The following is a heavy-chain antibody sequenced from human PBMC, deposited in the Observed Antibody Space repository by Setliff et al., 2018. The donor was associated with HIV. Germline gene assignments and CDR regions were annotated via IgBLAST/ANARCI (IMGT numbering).Heavy chain of an antibody. Sequence: ASVKVSCKASGYTSTSYGISWVRQAPGQGLEWMGWISAYNGNTNYAQKLQGRVTMTTDTSTSTAYMELRSLRSDDTAVYYCARGGGYYDSSGPVHYYYYYYMDVWGKGTTVTVSS. CDR1: GYTSTSYG. V-gene: IGHV1-18*01. J-gene: IGHJ6*03. D-gene: IGHD3-22*01. CDR3: ARGGGYYDSSGPVHYYYYYYMDV. CDR2: ISAYNGNT.